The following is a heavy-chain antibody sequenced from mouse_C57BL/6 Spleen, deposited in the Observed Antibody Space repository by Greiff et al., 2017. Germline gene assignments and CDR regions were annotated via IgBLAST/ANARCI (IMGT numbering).Heavy chain of an antibody. CDR3: ARTEFYDGYYVGAMDY. V-gene: IGHV5-17*01. D-gene: IGHD2-3*01. CDR2: ISSGSSTI. Sequence: EVHLVESGGGLVKPGGSLKLSCAASGFNFSDYGMHWVRQAPEKGLEWVAYISSGSSTIYYADTVKGRFTISRDNAKNTLFLQMTSLRSEDTAMYYCARTEFYDGYYVGAMDYWGQGTSVTVSS. CDR1: GFNFSDYG. J-gene: IGHJ4*01.